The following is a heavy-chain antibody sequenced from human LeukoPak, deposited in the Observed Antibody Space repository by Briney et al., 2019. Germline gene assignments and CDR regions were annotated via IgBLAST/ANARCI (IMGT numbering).Heavy chain of an antibody. D-gene: IGHD3-22*01. Sequence: GESLKISCKGSGYSFTSYWIGWVRPTPGKGLEWMGIIYPGDPDTRYSPSFQGQVTISADKSISTAYLQWSSLKASDTAMYYCARRRYYYDSSGYPSNGFDYWGQGTLVTVSS. CDR1: GYSFTSYW. CDR2: IYPGDPDT. V-gene: IGHV5-51*01. CDR3: ARRRYYYDSSGYPSNGFDY. J-gene: IGHJ4*02.